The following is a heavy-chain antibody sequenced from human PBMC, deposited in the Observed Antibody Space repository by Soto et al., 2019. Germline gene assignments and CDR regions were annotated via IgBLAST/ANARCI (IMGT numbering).Heavy chain of an antibody. CDR2: IIAILGIA. D-gene: IGHD3-10*01. J-gene: IGHJ5*02. V-gene: IGHV1-69*02. Sequence: GASVKVSCKASGGTFSSYTISWVQQAPVQGLEWMGRIIAILGIANYAQKFQGRVTITADKSTSTAYMELSSLRSEDTAVYYCASGTVDYGSSLENWFDPWGQGTLVTVSS. CDR1: GGTFSSYT. CDR3: ASGTVDYGSSLENWFDP.